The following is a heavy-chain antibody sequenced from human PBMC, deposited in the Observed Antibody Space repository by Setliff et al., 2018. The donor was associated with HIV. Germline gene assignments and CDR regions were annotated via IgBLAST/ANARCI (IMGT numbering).Heavy chain of an antibody. Sequence: ASVKVSCKASGYTFTGYYMHWVRQAPGQGLEWMGWINPNSGGTNYAQKFQGWVTMTRDTSISTAYMELSRLRSDDTAVYYCAKCGGTCWHNFFGPWGQGTLVTVSS. V-gene: IGHV1-2*04. D-gene: IGHD2-15*01. CDR3: AKCGGTCWHNFFGP. CDR1: GYTFTGYY. J-gene: IGHJ5*02. CDR2: INPNSGGT.